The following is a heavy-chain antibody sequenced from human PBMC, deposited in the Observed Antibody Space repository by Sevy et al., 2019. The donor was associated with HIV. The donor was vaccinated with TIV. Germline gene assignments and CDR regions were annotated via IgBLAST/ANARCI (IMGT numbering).Heavy chain of an antibody. CDR3: ARDTSPYCSGGRCYFDAFDI. V-gene: IGHV3-48*01. Sequence: GGSLRLSCAASGFTFSSYTMNWVRQAPGKGLEWVSYISTTSIITYYADSVRGRFTISRDNAKNSLYLQMNSLRAEDTAVYYCARDTSPYCSGGRCYFDAFDIWGQGTMVTVSS. D-gene: IGHD2-15*01. J-gene: IGHJ3*02. CDR1: GFTFSSYT. CDR2: ISTTSIIT.